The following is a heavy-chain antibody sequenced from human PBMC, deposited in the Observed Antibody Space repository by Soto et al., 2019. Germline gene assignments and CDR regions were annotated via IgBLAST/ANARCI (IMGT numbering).Heavy chain of an antibody. J-gene: IGHJ4*02. CDR3: ARGYDFWSGYRYYFDY. V-gene: IGHV1-69*13. Sequence: SVKVSGKASGGTFGSYAISWVRQAPGQGLEWMGGIIPIFGTANYAQKFQGRVTITADESTSTAYMELSSLRSEDTAVYYCARGYDFWSGYRYYFDYWGQGTLVTVSS. CDR1: GGTFGSYA. CDR2: IIPIFGTA. D-gene: IGHD3-3*01.